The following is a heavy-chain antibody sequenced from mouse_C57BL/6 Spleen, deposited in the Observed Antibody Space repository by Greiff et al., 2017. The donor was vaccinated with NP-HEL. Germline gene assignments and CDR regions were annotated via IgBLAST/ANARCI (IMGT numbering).Heavy chain of an antibody. D-gene: IGHD2-5*01. CDR3: AREAYYSNYGVAMDY. J-gene: IGHJ4*01. CDR2: ISYSGST. V-gene: IGHV3-8*01. Sequence: VQLKESGPGLAKPSQTPSLTCSVTGYSITSDYWNWIRKFPGNKLEYMGYISYSGSTYYNPSLKSRISITRDTSKNQYYLQLNSVTTEDTATYYCAREAYYSNYGVAMDYWGQGTSVTVSS. CDR1: GYSITSDY.